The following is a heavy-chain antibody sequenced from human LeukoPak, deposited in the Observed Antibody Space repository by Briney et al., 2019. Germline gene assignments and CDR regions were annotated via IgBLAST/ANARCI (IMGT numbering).Heavy chain of an antibody. CDR1: GGSFSGYY. CDR2: INHSGST. D-gene: IGHD3-10*01. V-gene: IGHV4-34*01. Sequence: PSETLSLTCAVYGGSFSGYYWSWIRQPPGKGLEWIGEINHSGSTNYNPSLKSRVSISVDSSKNQYSLKLSSVTAADTAGYYCARGRRGYYGSGSYPYYFDYWGQGTLVTVSS. J-gene: IGHJ4*02. CDR3: ARGRRGYYGSGSYPYYFDY.